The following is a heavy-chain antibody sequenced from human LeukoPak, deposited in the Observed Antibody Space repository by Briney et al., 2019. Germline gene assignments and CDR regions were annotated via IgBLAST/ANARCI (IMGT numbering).Heavy chain of an antibody. CDR3: ASQYSYGYSPSFDY. Sequence: GGSLRLSCAASGFTFSSYSMNWVRQAPGKGLEWVSYISSSSSTIYYADSVKGRFTISRDNAKNSLYLQMNSLRAEDTAVYYCASQYSYGYSPSFDYWGQGTLVTVSS. D-gene: IGHD5-18*01. J-gene: IGHJ4*02. CDR1: GFTFSSYS. CDR2: ISSSSSTI. V-gene: IGHV3-48*01.